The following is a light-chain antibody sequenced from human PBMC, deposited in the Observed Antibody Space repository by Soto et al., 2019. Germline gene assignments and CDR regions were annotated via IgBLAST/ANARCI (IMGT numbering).Light chain of an antibody. Sequence: QSALTQPASVSGSPGQSITISCTGTSSDVGGYKYVSWHQLHPGKAPKLIIYEVSNRPSGVSNRFSGSKSGNTASLTISGLQAEDEADYYCSSYSRSTAYAFGTGTKLTVL. V-gene: IGLV2-14*01. CDR2: EVS. J-gene: IGLJ1*01. CDR3: SSYSRSTAYA. CDR1: SSDVGGYKY.